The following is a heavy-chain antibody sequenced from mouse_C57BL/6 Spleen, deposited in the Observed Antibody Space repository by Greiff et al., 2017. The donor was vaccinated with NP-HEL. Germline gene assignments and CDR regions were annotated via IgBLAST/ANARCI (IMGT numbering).Heavy chain of an antibody. D-gene: IGHD2-1*01. CDR2: IDPSDSET. Sequence: QVQLQQPGAELVRPGSSVKLSCKASGYTFTSYWMHWVKQRPIQGLEWIGNIDPSDSETHYNQKFKDKATLTVDKSSSTAYMKLSSLTSEDSAFYCCARGYYGNYVWFAYWGHGTLVTVSA. J-gene: IGHJ3*01. CDR3: ARGYYGNYVWFAY. V-gene: IGHV1-52*01. CDR1: GYTFTSYW.